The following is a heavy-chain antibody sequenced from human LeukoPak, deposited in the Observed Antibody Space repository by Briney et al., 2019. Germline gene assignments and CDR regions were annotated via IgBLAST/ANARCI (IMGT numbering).Heavy chain of an antibody. V-gene: IGHV3-21*01. CDR2: ISSSSSYI. Sequence: KAGGSLRLSCAASGFTFSSYSMNWVRQAPGKGLEWVSSISSSSSYIYYADSVKGRFTISRDNAKNSLYLQMNSLRAEDTAVYYCARDWWQQLVPRRFPRFDPWGQGTLVTVSS. D-gene: IGHD6-13*01. J-gene: IGHJ5*02. CDR3: ARDWWQQLVPRRFPRFDP. CDR1: GFTFSSYS.